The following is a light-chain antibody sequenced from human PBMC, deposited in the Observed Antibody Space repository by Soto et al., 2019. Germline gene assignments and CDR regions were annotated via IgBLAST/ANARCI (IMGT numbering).Light chain of an antibody. CDR1: QSLNTR. Sequence: DIQLTQSPSTLSASVGDRVTLTCRASQSLNTRLAWYQQRPGKAPKLLIYKASILESGVPSRFSGSGSGTEFTLTISSLQPDDFATYYCQHYNSYSEAFGQGTKVDIK. CDR2: KAS. V-gene: IGKV1-5*03. J-gene: IGKJ1*01. CDR3: QHYNSYSEA.